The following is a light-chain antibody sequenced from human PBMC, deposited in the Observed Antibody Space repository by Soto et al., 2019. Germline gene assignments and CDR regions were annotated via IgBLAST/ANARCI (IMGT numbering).Light chain of an antibody. CDR1: QSISSW. V-gene: IGKV1-5*03. CDR3: QQDNSYST. CDR2: KAS. Sequence: DIQMTQSPSTLSASVGDRVTITCRASQSISSWLAWYQQKPGKAPKLLIYKASSLESGVPSRFSGSGSGTAVSLTISSLQPDDFATYYCQQDNSYSTFGQGTKVEIK. J-gene: IGKJ1*01.